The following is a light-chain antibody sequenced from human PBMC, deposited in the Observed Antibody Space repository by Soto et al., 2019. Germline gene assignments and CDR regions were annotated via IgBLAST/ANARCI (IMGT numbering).Light chain of an antibody. CDR3: QQYNSYSWT. CDR2: DAS. Sequence: EIPMTQSPSTLSGSVGDRVTIXCRASQTISSGFDWYQQKPGKAPKLLIYDASSLESGAPSSFSGSGSATEFTRTISSLQPDDFATYYGQQYNSYSWTFGQGTKVDIK. V-gene: IGKV1-5*01. CDR1: QTISSG. J-gene: IGKJ1*01.